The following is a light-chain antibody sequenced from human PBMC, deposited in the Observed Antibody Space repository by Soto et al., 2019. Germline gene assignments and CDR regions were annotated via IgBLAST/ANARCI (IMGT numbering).Light chain of an antibody. CDR3: QQYNNWPPIT. V-gene: IGKV3-15*01. CDR2: DTS. J-gene: IGKJ5*01. Sequence: EIELTQSPGTLSLSPGERANLSCRSSQSVSIKLAWYQQKPGQAPRLLIYDTSTRATGIPARFSGSGSGTEFTLTISSLQSEDFAVYYCQQYNNWPPITFGQGTRLEIK. CDR1: QSVSIK.